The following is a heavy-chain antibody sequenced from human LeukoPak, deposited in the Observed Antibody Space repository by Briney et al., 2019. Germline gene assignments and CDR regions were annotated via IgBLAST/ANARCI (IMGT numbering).Heavy chain of an antibody. V-gene: IGHV3-23*01. CDR3: ARGGRFLEWLFPTNY. Sequence: GGSLRLSCLTSGFTFSTNAMSWVRQAPGKGLEWISGISGSGASTYYADSVKGRFTISRDNSKNTLYLQMNSLRAEDTAVYYCARGGRFLEWLFPTNYWGQGTLVTVSS. D-gene: IGHD3-3*01. CDR1: GFTFSTNA. CDR2: ISGSGAST. J-gene: IGHJ4*02.